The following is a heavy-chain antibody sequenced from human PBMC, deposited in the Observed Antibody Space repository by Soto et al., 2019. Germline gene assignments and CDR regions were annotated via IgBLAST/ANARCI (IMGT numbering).Heavy chain of an antibody. D-gene: IGHD6-25*01. CDR2: ISGSDGTT. V-gene: IGHV3-23*01. CDR3: AKFFVETGSNSGWPWSFHY. Sequence: EVQLLESGGGLVQPGRSLRLSCAASGFTFSNYAMSWVRQAPGQGLDWVSAISGSDGTTYYGDSVKGRFTISRDNSKNTLFLQMNSLGAEDAAVYYCAKFFVETGSNSGWPWSFHYWGQGTLVTVSS. CDR1: GFTFSNYA. J-gene: IGHJ4*02.